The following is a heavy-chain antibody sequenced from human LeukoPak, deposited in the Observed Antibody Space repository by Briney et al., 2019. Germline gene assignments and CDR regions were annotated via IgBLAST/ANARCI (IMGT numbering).Heavy chain of an antibody. CDR1: GYTFTTYY. V-gene: IGHV1-46*01. D-gene: IGHD5-24*01. CDR3: ARDFRDRYGYPKPLDN. CDR2: INPSGGST. J-gene: IGHJ4*02. Sequence: GASVKVSFKASGYTFTTYYIHWVRQAPGQGLEWMGVINPSGGSTSSAQNFQGRVTMTSDTSTSTDYMELTSLKSEDTAVYYCARDFRDRYGYPKPLDNWGQGTLVTVSS.